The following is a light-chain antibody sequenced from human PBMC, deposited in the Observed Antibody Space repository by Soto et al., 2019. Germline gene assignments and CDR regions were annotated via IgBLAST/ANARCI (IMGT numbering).Light chain of an antibody. CDR2: YAS. CDR3: QHYSNWPPT. V-gene: IGKV3-15*01. J-gene: IGKJ3*01. CDR1: ESVHGN. Sequence: EMVMTQSPATLSVSPGERVTLSCRASESVHGNLAWYQQKPGQGPSLLIYYASTMATGVPDRFTGSGSGTEFTLTISSLQSEDFGVYHCQHYSNWPPTFGPGTKVEIK.